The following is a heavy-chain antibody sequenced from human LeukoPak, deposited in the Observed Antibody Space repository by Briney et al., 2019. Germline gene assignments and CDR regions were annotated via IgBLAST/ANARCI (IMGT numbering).Heavy chain of an antibody. CDR2: ISDSGGST. V-gene: IGHV3-23*01. J-gene: IGHJ4*02. Sequence: GGSLRLSCAASGFTFSSYAMSWVRQAPGKGLEWVSVISDSGGSTYYADSVKGRFTISRDNSKNTLYLQMNSLRAEDTAVYYCGKGGGGYYDSSGSPHWGQGTLVTVSS. D-gene: IGHD3-22*01. CDR1: GFTFSSYA. CDR3: GKGGGGYYDSSGSPH.